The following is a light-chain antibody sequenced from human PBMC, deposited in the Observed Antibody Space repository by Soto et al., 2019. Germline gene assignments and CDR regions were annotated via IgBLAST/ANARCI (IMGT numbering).Light chain of an antibody. CDR3: QQYGSSPPIT. CDR2: GAS. J-gene: IGKJ5*01. Sequence: EIVLTQSPATLSLSPGERATLSCRASQSVSSYLAWYQQKPGQAPRLLIFGASTRATDIPARFSGSGSGTDFTLTISRLEPEDFAVYYCQQYGSSPPITFGQGTRLEIK. CDR1: QSVSSY. V-gene: IGKV3-20*01.